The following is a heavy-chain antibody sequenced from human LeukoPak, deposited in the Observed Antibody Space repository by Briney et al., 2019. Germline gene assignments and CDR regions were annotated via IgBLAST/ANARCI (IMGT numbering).Heavy chain of an antibody. CDR1: GCTFTSYD. D-gene: IGHD3-22*01. V-gene: IGHV1-8*01. Sequence: ASVKVSCKASGCTFTSYDINWVRQATGQGLEWMGWMNPNSGNTGYAQKFQGRVTMTRNTSISTAYMELSSLRSEDTAAYYCARAPRSGGYYYVYGYWGQGTLVTVSS. CDR2: MNPNSGNT. J-gene: IGHJ4*02. CDR3: ARAPRSGGYYYVYGY.